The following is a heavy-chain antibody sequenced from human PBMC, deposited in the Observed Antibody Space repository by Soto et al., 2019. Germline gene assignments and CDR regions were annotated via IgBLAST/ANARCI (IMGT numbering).Heavy chain of an antibody. Sequence: GGSLRLSCAASGFTFSSYWMRWVRQAPGKGLEWVANIKQDGSEKYYVDSVKGRFTISRDNAKNSLYLQMNSLRAEDTAVYYRARVDCSSTSCYYYGMDVWGQGTTVTVSS. J-gene: IGHJ6*02. D-gene: IGHD2-2*01. CDR2: IKQDGSEK. V-gene: IGHV3-7*01. CDR1: GFTFSSYW. CDR3: ARVDCSSTSCYYYGMDV.